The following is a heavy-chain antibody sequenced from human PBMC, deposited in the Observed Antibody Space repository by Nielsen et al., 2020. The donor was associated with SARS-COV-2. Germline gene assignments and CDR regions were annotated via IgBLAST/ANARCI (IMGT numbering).Heavy chain of an antibody. CDR3: AKDVGRGGYYFDY. D-gene: IGHD3-10*01. J-gene: IGHJ4*02. CDR1: GFTFSSSG. Sequence: GESLKISCAASGFTFSSSGMHWVRQAPGKGLEWVAVISYDGSNKYYADSVKGRFTISRDNSKNTLYLQMNSLRAEDTAVYYCAKDVGRGGYYFDYWGQGTLVTVSS. V-gene: IGHV3-30*18. CDR2: ISYDGSNK.